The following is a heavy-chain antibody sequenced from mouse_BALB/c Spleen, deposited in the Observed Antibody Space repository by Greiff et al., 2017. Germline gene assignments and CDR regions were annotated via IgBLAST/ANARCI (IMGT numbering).Heavy chain of an antibody. J-gene: IGHJ2*01. CDR1: GFTFSSFG. Sequence: EVQLVESGGGLVQPGGSRKLSCAASGFTFSSFGMHWVRQAPEKGLEWVAYISSGSSTIYYADTVKGRFTISRDNAKNTLYLQMSSLKSEDTAMYYCTRDYYGSSYSDYWGQGTTLTVSS. V-gene: IGHV5-17*02. CDR3: TRDYYGSSYSDY. CDR2: ISSGSSTI. D-gene: IGHD1-1*01.